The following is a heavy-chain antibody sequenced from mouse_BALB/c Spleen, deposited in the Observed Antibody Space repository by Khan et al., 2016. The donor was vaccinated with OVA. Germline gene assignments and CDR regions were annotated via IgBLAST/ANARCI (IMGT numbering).Heavy chain of an antibody. J-gene: IGHJ4*01. D-gene: IGHD2-3*01. CDR1: GYSITSDYA. Sequence: VQLKESGPGLVKPSQSLSLTCTVTGYSITSDYAWNWIRQFPGNKLEWMGYISSSGSTNYNPALKSRISITLDTSKNQVFLQLNSVTTEDTATXYCARDGSRYNYAMDYWGQGTSVTVSS. CDR3: ARDGSRYNYAMDY. V-gene: IGHV3-2*02. CDR2: ISSSGST.